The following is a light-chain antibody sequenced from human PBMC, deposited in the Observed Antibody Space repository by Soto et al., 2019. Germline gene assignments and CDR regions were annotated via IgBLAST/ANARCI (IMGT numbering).Light chain of an antibody. CDR3: SSYTSTTTLL. CDR1: SSDVGGYKY. CDR2: DVT. Sequence: QSVLTQPASVSGSPGQSITISCSGTSSDVGGYKYVSWYQQHPGKAPKLMIYDVTSRPSGVSNRFSGSKSGNTASLTISGLQAEDEADYYCSSYTSTTTLLFGGGTQVTVL. J-gene: IGLJ2*01. V-gene: IGLV2-14*01.